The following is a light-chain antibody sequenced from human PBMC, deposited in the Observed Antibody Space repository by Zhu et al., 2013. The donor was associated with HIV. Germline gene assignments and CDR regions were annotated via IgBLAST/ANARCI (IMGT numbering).Light chain of an antibody. Sequence: EIVMTQSPGTLSLSPGERATLSCRASQSVISYLAWYRQKHGQAPRLVIYGASNRAAGIPDRFSGSGSGTDFTLTISRLEPEDFAVYFCQHYDNSPWTFGQGPRWKSN. J-gene: IGKJ1*01. CDR3: QHYDNSPWT. CDR1: QSVISY. V-gene: IGKV3-20*01. CDR2: GAS.